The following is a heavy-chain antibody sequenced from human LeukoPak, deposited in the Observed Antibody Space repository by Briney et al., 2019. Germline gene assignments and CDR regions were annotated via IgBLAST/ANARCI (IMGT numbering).Heavy chain of an antibody. CDR1: GFTLSSYW. CDR2: INPDGGIT. CDR3: ARDFTGYSDI. J-gene: IGHJ4*02. Sequence: GSLRLSCADSGFTLSSYWVHWVRQPPGKGLVWVSRINPDGGITNYADSVRGRFTISRDNAKNTLYLQMNSLRAEDTAVYYCARDFTGYSDIWGQGTLVTVSS. V-gene: IGHV3-74*01. D-gene: IGHD5-12*01.